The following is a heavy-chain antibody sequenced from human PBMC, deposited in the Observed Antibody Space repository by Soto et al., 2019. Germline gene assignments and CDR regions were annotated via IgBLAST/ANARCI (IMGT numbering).Heavy chain of an antibody. Sequence: QLQLQESGPGLVKPSETLSLTCTVSGGSINNSSFYWGWVRQPPGKRLEWIGSIYYSGGAHYTPSLQSRPTISVDTSKNQFSLNLSSVTAADTAVYFCARRPLVRGIIPYYFDSWGQGTLVTVSS. D-gene: IGHD3-10*01. CDR2: IYYSGGA. CDR3: ARRPLVRGIIPYYFDS. V-gene: IGHV4-39*01. J-gene: IGHJ4*02. CDR1: GGSINNSSFY.